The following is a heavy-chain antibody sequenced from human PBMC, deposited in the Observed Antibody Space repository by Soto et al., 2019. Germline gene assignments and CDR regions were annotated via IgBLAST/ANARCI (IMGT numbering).Heavy chain of an antibody. Sequence: GXSXKVSFKASGYTXNGYYINLVRQAPGQGLGWMGWIHPNLGGTDHAQKFQGMVTLNRDTSVKTAYMELSNLTSDDKAIYYCARSRKSFWTGSPMDEYGMDVWGQGTTVTVSS. CDR3: ARSRKSFWTGSPMDEYGMDV. D-gene: IGHD3-3*01. CDR2: IHPNLGGT. V-gene: IGHV1-2*02. CDR1: GYTXNGYY. J-gene: IGHJ6*02.